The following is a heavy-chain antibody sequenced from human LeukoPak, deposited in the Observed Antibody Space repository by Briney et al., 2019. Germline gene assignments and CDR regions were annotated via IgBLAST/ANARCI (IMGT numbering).Heavy chain of an antibody. CDR3: ARLDRSGHEMGGTWFDP. CDR1: GASIRSSY. J-gene: IGHJ5*02. Sequence: PSETLSLTCTVSGASIRSSYWSWLRQPPGKGLEWIGYIYYTGSTNSNPSLKSRVTVSVDTSMNQFSLKLSSMTAADTAVYYCARLDRSGHEMGGTWFDPWGQGTLVTVSS. D-gene: IGHD3-22*01. CDR2: IYYTGST. V-gene: IGHV4-59*08.